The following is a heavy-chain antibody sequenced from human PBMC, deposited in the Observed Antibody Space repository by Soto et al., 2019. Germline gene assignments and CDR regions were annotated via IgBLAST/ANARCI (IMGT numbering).Heavy chain of an antibody. J-gene: IGHJ5*02. CDR2: ISSSSSYI. Sequence: GGSLRLSCAASGFTFGSYSMNWVRQAPGKGLEWVSSISSSSSYIYYADSVKSRFTISRDNAKNSLYLQMNSLRAEDTAVYYCARDRVAARSDNWFDPWGQGTLVTVSS. CDR1: GFTFGSYS. CDR3: ARDRVAARSDNWFDP. V-gene: IGHV3-21*01. D-gene: IGHD6-6*01.